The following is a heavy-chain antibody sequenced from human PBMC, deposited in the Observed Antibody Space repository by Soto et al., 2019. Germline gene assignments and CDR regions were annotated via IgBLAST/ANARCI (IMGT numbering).Heavy chain of an antibody. V-gene: IGHV4-59*01. D-gene: IGHD2-15*01. CDR1: GGSISSYY. CDR3: ARAVVVAGNWFDP. Sequence: PSETLSLTCTVSGGSISSYYWSWIRQPPGKGLEWIGYIYYSGSTNYNPSLKSRVTISVDTSKNQFSLKLSSVTAADTAVYYCARAVVVAGNWFDPWGQGTLVTVSS. J-gene: IGHJ5*02. CDR2: IYYSGST.